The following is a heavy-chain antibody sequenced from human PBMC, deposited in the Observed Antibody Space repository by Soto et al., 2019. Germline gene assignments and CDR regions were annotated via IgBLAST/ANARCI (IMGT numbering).Heavy chain of an antibody. CDR3: ARAVPVVVVAATALDYGMDV. D-gene: IGHD2-15*01. CDR2: IYTSGST. Sequence: SETLSLTCTVSGGSISSYYRSWIRQPAGKGLEWIGRIYTSGSTNYNPSLKSPVTLSVDTSKNQFSLKLSSVTAADTAVYYCARAVPVVVVAATALDYGMDVLGQGTTVTVSS. J-gene: IGHJ6*02. V-gene: IGHV4-4*07. CDR1: GGSISSYY.